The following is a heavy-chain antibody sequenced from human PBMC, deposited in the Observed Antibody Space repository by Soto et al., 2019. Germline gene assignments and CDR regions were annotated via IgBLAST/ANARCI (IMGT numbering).Heavy chain of an antibody. CDR1: GGSISSSSYY. D-gene: IGHD1-26*01. Sequence: PSETLSLTCTVSGGSISSSSYYWGWIRQPPGKGLEWIGEIIHSESTKYNPSLKSRVTISVDTSKNQFTLKLSSVTAADTAVYYCARQRPTDGRWEFANYYGMDVWGQGTPVTVS. CDR2: IIHSEST. V-gene: IGHV4-39*01. CDR3: ARQRPTDGRWEFANYYGMDV. J-gene: IGHJ6*02.